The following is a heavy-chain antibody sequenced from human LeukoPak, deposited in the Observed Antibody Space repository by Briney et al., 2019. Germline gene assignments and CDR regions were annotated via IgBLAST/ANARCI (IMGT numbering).Heavy chain of an antibody. J-gene: IGHJ5*02. Sequence: GASVKVSCKASGYTSTGYYMHWVRQAPGQGLEWMGWINPNSGGTNYAQKFQGRVTMTRDTSISTAYMELSRLRSDDTAVYYCARDRKVGPNWFDPWGQGTLVTVSS. CDR3: ARDRKVGPNWFDP. V-gene: IGHV1-2*02. CDR1: GYTSTGYY. D-gene: IGHD1-26*01. CDR2: INPNSGGT.